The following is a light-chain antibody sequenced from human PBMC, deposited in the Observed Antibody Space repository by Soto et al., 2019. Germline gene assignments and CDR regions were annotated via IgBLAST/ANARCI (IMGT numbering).Light chain of an antibody. CDR3: QQYGSSLTWT. Sequence: EIVLAQSPGTLSLSPGERATLSCRASQSVISNYLAWYQQKPGQAPRLLIFGASSRATGIPDRFSGSGSGTDFTLTISRLEPEDFAVYYCQQYGSSLTWTFGQGTKVDIK. V-gene: IGKV3-20*01. J-gene: IGKJ1*01. CDR2: GAS. CDR1: QSVISNY.